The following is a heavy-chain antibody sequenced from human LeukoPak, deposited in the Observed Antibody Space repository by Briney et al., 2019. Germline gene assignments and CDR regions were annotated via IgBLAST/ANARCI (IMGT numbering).Heavy chain of an antibody. V-gene: IGHV4-4*02. CDR3: ARVTGTTPFDC. D-gene: IGHD1-1*01. Sequence: PSETLSLTCAVSGGSISSSNWWSWVRQPPGKGLEWIGEISHSGTTNYNPSLESRVTMSVDKSKNQFSLKLTSVTAADTAVYFCARVTGTTPFDCWGQGTLVTVSS. J-gene: IGHJ4*02. CDR2: ISHSGTT. CDR1: GGSISSSNW.